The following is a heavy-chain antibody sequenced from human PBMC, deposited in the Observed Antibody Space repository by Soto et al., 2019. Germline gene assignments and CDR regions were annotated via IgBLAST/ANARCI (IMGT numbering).Heavy chain of an antibody. J-gene: IGHJ3*01. V-gene: IGHV3-23*01. CDR1: GFTFSTFA. CDR3: ARPSDPLISASVFDV. D-gene: IGHD2-21*01. CDR2: IGSGRTT. Sequence: GVSLRLSCSASGFTFSTFAMSWVRQAPGEGLEWVSSIGSGRTTYYADPVKGRFTIFRDNSKNTIYLQMNTLRVEDTAIYYCARPSDPLISASVFDVWGQGTVVTVSS.